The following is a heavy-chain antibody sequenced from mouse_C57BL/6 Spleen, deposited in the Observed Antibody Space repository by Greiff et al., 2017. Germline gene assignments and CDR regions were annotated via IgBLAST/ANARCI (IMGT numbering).Heavy chain of an antibody. V-gene: IGHV1-47*01. Sequence: QVQLMESGAELVKPGASVKMSCKASGYTFTTYPIEWMKQNHGKSLEWIGNFHPYNDDTKYNEKFKGKATLTVEKSSSTVYLELSRLTSDDSAVYYCARRGGYYEAWFADWGQGTLVTVSA. CDR3: ARRGGYYEAWFAD. CDR1: GYTFTTYP. J-gene: IGHJ3*01. D-gene: IGHD2-3*01. CDR2: FHPYNDDT.